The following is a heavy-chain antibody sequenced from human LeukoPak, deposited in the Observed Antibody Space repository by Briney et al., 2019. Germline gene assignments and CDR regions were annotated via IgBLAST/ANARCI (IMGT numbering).Heavy chain of an antibody. V-gene: IGHV3-21*01. Sequence: GGSLRLSCAASGFTFSSYSMNWVRQAPGKGLEWVSSISSSSSYIYYADSVKGRFTISRDNAKNSLYLQMNSLRAEDTAVYYCARDGITIPRRRGSGNYGMDVWGQGTTVTVSS. CDR3: ARDGITIPRRRGSGNYGMDV. J-gene: IGHJ6*02. CDR1: GFTFSSYS. D-gene: IGHD3-3*01. CDR2: ISSSSSYI.